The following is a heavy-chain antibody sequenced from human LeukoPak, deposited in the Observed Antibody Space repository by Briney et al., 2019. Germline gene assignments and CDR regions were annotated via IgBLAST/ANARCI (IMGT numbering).Heavy chain of an antibody. CDR3: ARVPYYYYDSSGSDY. J-gene: IGHJ4*02. Sequence: SETLSLTCIVSGGSISSSIYYWAWVRQPPGKGLEWIGTVFYNGATQYSPSLRSRVTISIDTSKNQFSLKLSSVTAADTAVYYCARVPYYYYDSSGSDYWGQGTLVTVSS. CDR1: GGSISSSIYY. V-gene: IGHV4-39*07. CDR2: VFYNGAT. D-gene: IGHD3-22*01.